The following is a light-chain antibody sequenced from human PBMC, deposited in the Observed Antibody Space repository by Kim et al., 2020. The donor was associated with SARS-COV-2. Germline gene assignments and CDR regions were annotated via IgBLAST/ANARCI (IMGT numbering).Light chain of an antibody. V-gene: IGKV3-20*01. J-gene: IGKJ2*01. CDR1: QSVSSSY. CDR2: GAS. CDR3: QQYGSSHLYT. Sequence: SPGERATLSCRASQSVSSSYLVWYQQKPGQAPRLLIYGASSRATGIPDRFSGSGSGTDFTLTISRLEPEDFAVYYCQQYGSSHLYTFGQGTKLEI.